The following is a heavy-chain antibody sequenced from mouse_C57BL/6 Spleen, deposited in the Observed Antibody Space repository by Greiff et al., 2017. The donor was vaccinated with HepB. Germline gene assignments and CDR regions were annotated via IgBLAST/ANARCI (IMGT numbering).Heavy chain of an antibody. D-gene: IGHD2-5*01. Sequence: EVQGVESGGGLVKPGGSLKLSCAASGFTFSSYAMSWVRQTPEKRLEWVATISDGGSYTYYPDNVKGRFTISRDNAKNNLYLQMSHLKSEDTAMYYCARSYYSNQYYFDDWGQGTTLTVAS. CDR1: GFTFSSYA. CDR2: ISDGGSYT. CDR3: ARSYYSNQYYFDD. J-gene: IGHJ2*01. V-gene: IGHV5-4*01.